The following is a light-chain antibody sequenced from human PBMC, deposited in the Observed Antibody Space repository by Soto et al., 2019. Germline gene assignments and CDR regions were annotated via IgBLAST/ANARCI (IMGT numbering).Light chain of an antibody. CDR1: QSVSSN. Sequence: EIIMTQSPATLSVSPGEGATLSCRASQSVSSNLAWYQLKPGQAPRLLIYGASTRDTGIPARFSGSGSGTEFTLTISILQSEDFVVYYCQQYNNWPPWTFGQGTRVEIK. CDR3: QQYNNWPPWT. J-gene: IGKJ1*01. CDR2: GAS. V-gene: IGKV3-15*01.